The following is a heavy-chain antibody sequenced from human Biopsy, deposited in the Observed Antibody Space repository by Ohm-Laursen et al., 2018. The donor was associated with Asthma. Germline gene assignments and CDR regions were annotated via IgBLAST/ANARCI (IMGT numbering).Heavy chain of an antibody. CDR2: INHSGST. Sequence: TLSLTCSVYGGSISSFYWSWIRQPPGKGLEWIGEINHSGSTNYNPSLKSRVTISVDTSKNQFSLKLSSVTAADTAVYYCARGNVLRFLEWLFEGGYFDYWGQGTLVTVSS. V-gene: IGHV4-34*01. CDR1: GGSISSFY. CDR3: ARGNVLRFLEWLFEGGYFDY. J-gene: IGHJ4*02. D-gene: IGHD3-3*01.